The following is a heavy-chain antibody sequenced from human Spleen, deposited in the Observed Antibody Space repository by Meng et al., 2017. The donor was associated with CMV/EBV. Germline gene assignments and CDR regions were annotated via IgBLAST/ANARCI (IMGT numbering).Heavy chain of an antibody. D-gene: IGHD3-16*01. CDR3: ARDGGTEDNWFDA. CDR1: DGSISSYY. V-gene: IGHV4-59*01. CDR2: ISDIGST. J-gene: IGHJ5*02. Sequence: SETLSLTCSVSDGSISSYYWSWIRQPPGKGLEWFGYISDIGSTSYNPSLKSRVTISVDTSKNQFSLKLTSVTAADTAVYFCARDGGTEDNWFDAWGQGTLVTVSS.